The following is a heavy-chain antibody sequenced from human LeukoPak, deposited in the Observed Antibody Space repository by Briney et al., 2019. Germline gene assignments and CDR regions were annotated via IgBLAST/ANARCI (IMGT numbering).Heavy chain of an antibody. D-gene: IGHD6-13*01. V-gene: IGHV4-4*07. J-gene: IGHJ4*02. CDR3: ARGESSGWYYFNY. CDR2: IYST. CDR1: GGSTSSYS. Sequence: SETLSLTCTVSGGSTSSYSWSWIRQPAGKGLEWIGRIYSTNYNPSLKSRVTISVDTTKNQFSLKLSSVTAADTAVYYCARGESSGWYYFNYWGQGTLVTVSS.